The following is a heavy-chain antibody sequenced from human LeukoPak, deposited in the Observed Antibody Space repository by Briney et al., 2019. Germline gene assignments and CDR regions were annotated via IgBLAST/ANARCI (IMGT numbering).Heavy chain of an antibody. CDR2: IWYDGSNK. J-gene: IGHJ4*02. Sequence: GGSLRLSCAASGFTFSSYGMHWVRQAPGKGLEWVAVIWYDGSNKYCADSVKGRFTISRDNSKNTLYLQMNSLRAEDTAVYYCARSSPIVVVRAGSPVDYWGQGTLVTVSS. V-gene: IGHV3-33*01. D-gene: IGHD3-22*01. CDR3: ARSSPIVVVRAGSPVDY. CDR1: GFTFSSYG.